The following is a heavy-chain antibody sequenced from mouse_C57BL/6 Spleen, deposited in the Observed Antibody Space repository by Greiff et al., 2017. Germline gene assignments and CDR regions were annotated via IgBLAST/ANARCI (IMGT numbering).Heavy chain of an antibody. Sequence: VQLQESGPELVKPGASVKISCKASGYAFTSSWMNWVKQRPGKGLEWIGRIYPGDGDTTYNGKFKGKATLTADKSSSTAYMQLSSLTSEDAAVYFCARAGSSPWFAYWGQGTLVTVSA. CDR1: GYAFTSSW. CDR3: ARAGSSPWFAY. V-gene: IGHV1-82*01. J-gene: IGHJ3*01. CDR2: IYPGDGDT. D-gene: IGHD1-1*01.